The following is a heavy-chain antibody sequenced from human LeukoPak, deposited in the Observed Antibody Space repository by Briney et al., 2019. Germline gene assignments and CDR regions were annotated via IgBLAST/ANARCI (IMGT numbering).Heavy chain of an antibody. CDR1: GYTFTSYD. V-gene: IGHV1-3*01. CDR3: ARDAVVGTGIAFDV. Sequence: ASVKVSCKASGYTFTSYDVYWVRQAPGQRLEWMGWIIVGNGNTKYSQKFQGRVIITTDTPASTVYMELSSLRSEDTAVYYCARDAVVGTGIAFDVWGQGTMVTVSS. CDR2: IIVGNGNT. J-gene: IGHJ3*01. D-gene: IGHD4-23*01.